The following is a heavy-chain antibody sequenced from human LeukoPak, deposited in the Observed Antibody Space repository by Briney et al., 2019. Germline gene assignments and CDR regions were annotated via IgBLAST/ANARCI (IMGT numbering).Heavy chain of an antibody. J-gene: IGHJ3*02. CDR1: GGSISSYY. CDR2: IYYSGST. V-gene: IGHV4-59*05. CDR3: ATYYDFWSGYPGAFDI. Sequence: PSETLSLTCTASGGSISSYYWSWIRQPPGKGLEWIGSIYYSGSTYYNPSLKSRVTISVDTSKNQFSLKLSSVTAADTAVYYCATYYDFWSGYPGAFDIWGQGTMVTVSS. D-gene: IGHD3-3*01.